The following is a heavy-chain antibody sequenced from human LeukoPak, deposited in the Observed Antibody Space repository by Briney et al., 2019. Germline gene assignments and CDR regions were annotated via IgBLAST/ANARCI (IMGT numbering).Heavy chain of an antibody. J-gene: IGHJ6*03. V-gene: IGHV3-23*01. Sequence: GGSLRLSCAASGFTFSSYAMSWVRQAPGKGLEWVSAISGSGGSTYYADSVKGRFTISRDNSKNTLYLQMNSLRAEDAAVYYCAKDSWGKRWFGEFPYYYYYYMDVWGKGTTVTVSS. D-gene: IGHD3-10*01. CDR1: GFTFSSYA. CDR2: ISGSGGST. CDR3: AKDSWGKRWFGEFPYYYYYYMDV.